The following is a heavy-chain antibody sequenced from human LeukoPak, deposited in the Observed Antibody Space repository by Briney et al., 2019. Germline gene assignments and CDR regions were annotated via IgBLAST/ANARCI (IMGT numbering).Heavy chain of an antibody. CDR2: INHSGST. J-gene: IGHJ4*02. Sequence: XPPXXXLEXIXEINHSGSTNYNPSLKSRVTISVDTSKNQFSLKLSSVTAADTAVYYCASHYYYDSSGYYYFDYWGQGTLVTVSS. D-gene: IGHD3-22*01. CDR3: ASHYYYDSSGYYYFDY. V-gene: IGHV4-34*01.